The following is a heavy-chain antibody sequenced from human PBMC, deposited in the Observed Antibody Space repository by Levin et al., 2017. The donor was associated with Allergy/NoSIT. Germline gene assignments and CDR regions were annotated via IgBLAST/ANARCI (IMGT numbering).Heavy chain of an antibody. CDR3: AKDPAGYSSGWSPPNSPPLYYFHY. V-gene: IGHV3-23*01. D-gene: IGHD6-19*01. CDR1: GFTFSNYA. CDR2: ISGSGLRT. Sequence: ETLSLTCAASGFTFSNYAMSWVRQAPGKGLEWVSGISGSGLRTYHADSVKGRFTISRDNSKNTLYLQMNSLRDDDTAVYFCAKDPAGYSSGWSPPNSPPLYYFHYWGQGTLVTVSS. J-gene: IGHJ4*02.